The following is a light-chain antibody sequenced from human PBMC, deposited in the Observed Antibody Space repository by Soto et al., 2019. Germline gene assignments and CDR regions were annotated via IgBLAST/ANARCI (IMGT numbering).Light chain of an antibody. CDR2: AAS. CDR1: QSITYY. Sequence: DIQMTQSPSSLSASVGDRVAITCRASQSITYYLNWYQQIPGKAPKVLIYAASNLQSGVPSRFSGSGSGTDFTRTISSLQPEDFATYYCQQSYSTPITFGQGTRLEIK. J-gene: IGKJ5*01. V-gene: IGKV1-39*01. CDR3: QQSYSTPIT.